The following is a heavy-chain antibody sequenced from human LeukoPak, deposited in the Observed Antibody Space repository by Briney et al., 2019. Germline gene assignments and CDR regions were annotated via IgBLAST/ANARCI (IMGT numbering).Heavy chain of an antibody. Sequence: GGSLRLSCAASGFTFSNAWMNWVRQSPGKGLEWVGRIKPNSDDGTTDYAAPVEGRITISRDDSKNTLFLQMNSLKNEDTAVYYCTTYTFGSPYWGQGTLVTVSS. V-gene: IGHV3-15*07. J-gene: IGHJ4*02. CDR3: TTYTFGSPY. CDR1: GFTFSNAW. CDR2: IKPNSDDGTT. D-gene: IGHD3-10*01.